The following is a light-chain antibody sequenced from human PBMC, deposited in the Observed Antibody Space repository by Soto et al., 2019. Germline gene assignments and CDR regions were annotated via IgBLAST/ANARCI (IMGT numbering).Light chain of an antibody. Sequence: EIVLTQSPATLSVSPGERATLSCRASQSVSKYLAWYQQKPGQAPRLLLYDVFNRATSIPARFRGSGSGTDFNLTIRSLEPEDLAVYYCEQRSNFGQGTRVEIK. CDR1: QSVSKY. CDR2: DVF. V-gene: IGKV3-11*01. J-gene: IGKJ5*01. CDR3: EQRSN.